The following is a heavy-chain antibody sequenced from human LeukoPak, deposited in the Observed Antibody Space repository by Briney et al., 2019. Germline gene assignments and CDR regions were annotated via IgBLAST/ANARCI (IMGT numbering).Heavy chain of an antibody. D-gene: IGHD6-13*01. CDR3: AEMPRLGCSSCGY. V-gene: IGHV3-30*04. CDR1: GFTFSSYA. Sequence: QLWGSLRLSCAASGFTFSSYAMHWVRQAPGKGLEWVAVISYDGSNKYYADSVKGRFTISRDNSKNTLYLQMNSLRAEDTAVYYCAEMPRLGCSSCGYWGQGTLVTVSS. J-gene: IGHJ4*02. CDR2: ISYDGSNK.